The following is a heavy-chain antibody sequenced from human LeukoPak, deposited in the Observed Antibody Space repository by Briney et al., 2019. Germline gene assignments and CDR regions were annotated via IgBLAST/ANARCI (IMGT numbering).Heavy chain of an antibody. V-gene: IGHV3-7*01. D-gene: IGHD5-12*01. CDR1: GFTFSNYW. CDR2: IKQDESKR. Sequence: GGSLRLSCAASGFTFSNYWMSWVRQAPGKGLEWVANIKQDESKRYYVGSVKGRFTISRDNAKNSLYLQMNSLRAEDTAVYYCARVPGKRGYSGYDLYWGQGTLVTVSS. CDR3: ARVPGKRGYSGYDLY. J-gene: IGHJ4*02.